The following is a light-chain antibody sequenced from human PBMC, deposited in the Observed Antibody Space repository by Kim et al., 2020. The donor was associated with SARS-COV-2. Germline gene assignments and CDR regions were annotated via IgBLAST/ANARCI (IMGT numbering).Light chain of an antibody. J-gene: IGKJ1*01. CDR2: AAS. CDR3: QQYYSYPPT. CDR1: QDIRSY. Sequence: GDRVTNTRRASQDIRSYLAWQQQKPGRAPKLLIYAASTLQSGVPSRFSGSGSGTDFTLTISGLQSEDLATYYCQQYYSYPPTFGQGTKVDI. V-gene: IGKV1-8*01.